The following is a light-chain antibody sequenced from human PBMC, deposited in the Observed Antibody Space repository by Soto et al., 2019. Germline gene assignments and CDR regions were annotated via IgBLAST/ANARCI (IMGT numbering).Light chain of an antibody. J-gene: IGKJ3*01. CDR3: MQAVQTPGT. Sequence: DIVLTQSPLSLPVTPGEPASISCRSSQSLLQTNGNNDVDWYLPRPGQSPQLLIYLAHYRASGVPDRFSGSGSSTDFTLKISRVEADDVGVYYCMQAVQTPGTFGPGTKVDIK. V-gene: IGKV2-28*01. CDR2: LAH. CDR1: QSLLQTNGNND.